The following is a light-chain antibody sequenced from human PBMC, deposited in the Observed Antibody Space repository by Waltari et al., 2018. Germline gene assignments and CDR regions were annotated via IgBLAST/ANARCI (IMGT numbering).Light chain of an antibody. V-gene: IGKV3-20*01. CDR3: QQYGSSHKT. CDR1: QSVSSSY. CDR2: GAS. J-gene: IGKJ1*01. Sequence: EIVLTQSPGTLSLSPGERATLSCRASQSVSSSYLAWYQQKPGQAPRLLIYGASSRAIGIPDRFSGSASGTDFTLTISRLEPEDFAVYYCQQYGSSHKTFGQGTKVEIK.